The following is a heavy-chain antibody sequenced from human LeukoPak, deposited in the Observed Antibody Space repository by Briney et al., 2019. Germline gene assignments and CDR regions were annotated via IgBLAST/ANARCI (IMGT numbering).Heavy chain of an antibody. CDR3: ARGEATMVRGVIYYYYGMDV. CDR1: GGSISSSSYC. Sequence: SETLSLTCTVSGGSISSSSYCWGWIRQPPGKGLEWIGSIYYSGSTYYNPSLKSRVTISVDTSKNQFSLKLSSVTAADTAVYYCARGEATMVRGVIYYYYGMDVWGQGTTATVSS. V-gene: IGHV4-39*01. CDR2: IYYSGST. J-gene: IGHJ6*02. D-gene: IGHD3-10*01.